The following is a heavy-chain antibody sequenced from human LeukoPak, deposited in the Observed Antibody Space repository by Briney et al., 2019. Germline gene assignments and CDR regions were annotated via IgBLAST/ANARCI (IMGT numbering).Heavy chain of an antibody. V-gene: IGHV3-66*02. J-gene: IGHJ4*02. Sequence: GGSLRLSCAASGFTVSSNYMSWVRQAPGKGREWVSVIYSGGSTYYADSVKGRFPISRDNSKNTLYLQMNSLRAEDTAVYYCARGLDSSGWYYFDYWGQGTLVTVSS. CDR3: ARGLDSSGWYYFDY. D-gene: IGHD6-19*01. CDR1: GFTVSSNY. CDR2: IYSGGST.